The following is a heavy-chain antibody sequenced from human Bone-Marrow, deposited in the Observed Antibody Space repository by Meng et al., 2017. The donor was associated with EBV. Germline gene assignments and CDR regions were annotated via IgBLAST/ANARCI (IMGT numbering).Heavy chain of an antibody. CDR3: VRFSNYVLDH. D-gene: IGHD3-10*01. CDR2: IHGYSANT. J-gene: IGHJ4*02. CDR1: CYTFSSFT. V-gene: IGHV1-18*01. Sequence: QIQVVQSGGEVQKPGASVRFSCKTSCYTFSSFTLNWVRQVPGQGFEWVGWIHGYSANTHYAQKFHGRVNMSTDTSTDTSYMELKNLRPDDTAIYYCVRFSNYVLDHRGQGTLVTVSS.